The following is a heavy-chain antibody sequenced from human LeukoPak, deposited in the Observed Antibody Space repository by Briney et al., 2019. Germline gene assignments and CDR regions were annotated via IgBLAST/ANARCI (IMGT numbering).Heavy chain of an antibody. J-gene: IGHJ2*01. CDR3: AKDKGTGYYWYFDL. Sequence: GGSLRLSCAASGFTFSSYAMSWVRQAPGKGLEWVSGISWNSGSIGYADSVKGRFTISRDNAKNSLYLQMNSLRAEDTALYYCAKDKGTGYYWYFDLWGRGTLVTVSS. CDR2: ISWNSGSI. CDR1: GFTFSSYA. D-gene: IGHD7-27*01. V-gene: IGHV3-9*01.